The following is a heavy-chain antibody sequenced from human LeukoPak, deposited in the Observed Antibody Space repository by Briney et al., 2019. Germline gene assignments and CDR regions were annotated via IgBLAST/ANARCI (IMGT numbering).Heavy chain of an antibody. CDR1: GGSISSYY. CDR3: ARDRRYYYDSSGYSLVFAFDI. V-gene: IGHV4-59*01. Sequence: PSETLSLTCTVSGGSISSYYWSWIRQPPGKGLEWIGYIYYSGSTNYNPSLKSRVTISVDTSKNQFSLKLSSVTAADTAVYYCARDRRYYYDSSGYSLVFAFDIWGQGTMVTVSS. D-gene: IGHD3-22*01. CDR2: IYYSGST. J-gene: IGHJ3*02.